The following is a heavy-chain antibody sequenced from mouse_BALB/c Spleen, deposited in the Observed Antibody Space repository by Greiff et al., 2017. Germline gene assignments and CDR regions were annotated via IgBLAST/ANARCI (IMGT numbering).Heavy chain of an antibody. Sequence: VQLKQSGAELVKPGASVKLSCTASGFNIKDTYMHWVKQRPEQGLEWIGRIDPANGNTKYDPKFQGKATITADTSSNTAYLQLSSLTSEDTAVYYCARHYEYDTGYAMDYRGQGTSVTVSS. V-gene: IGHV14-3*02. CDR2: IDPANGNT. CDR1: GFNIKDTY. J-gene: IGHJ4*01. D-gene: IGHD2-4*01. CDR3: ARHYEYDTGYAMDY.